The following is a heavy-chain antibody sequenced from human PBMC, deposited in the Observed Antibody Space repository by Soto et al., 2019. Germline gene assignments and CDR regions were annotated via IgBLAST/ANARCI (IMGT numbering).Heavy chain of an antibody. CDR2: IFFGGNT. CDR1: GGSVSNYY. V-gene: IGHV4-59*02. CDR3: ARFILVGATLYLDY. D-gene: IGHD1-26*01. Sequence: PSETLSLICTVSGGSVSNYYWSWIRQPPGKGLEWIGHIFFGGNTRNNPSLESRATISVDTSEKEVALKLVSVTAADTAVYYCARFILVGATLYLDYWGQGSQVTVSS. J-gene: IGHJ4*02.